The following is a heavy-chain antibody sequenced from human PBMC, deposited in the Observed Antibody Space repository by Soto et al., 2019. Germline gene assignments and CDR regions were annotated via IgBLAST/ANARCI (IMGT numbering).Heavy chain of an antibody. CDR1: GYTFTSYG. Sequence: ASVKVSCKASGYTFTSYGISWVRQAPGQGLEWMGWISAHNGNTKYAQKLQGRVTMTTDTSTSTAYMELRSLRSDDTAVYYCARDAAVGPFDYWGQGTLVTVSS. CDR3: ARDAAVGPFDY. D-gene: IGHD1-26*01. J-gene: IGHJ4*02. V-gene: IGHV1-18*01. CDR2: ISAHNGNT.